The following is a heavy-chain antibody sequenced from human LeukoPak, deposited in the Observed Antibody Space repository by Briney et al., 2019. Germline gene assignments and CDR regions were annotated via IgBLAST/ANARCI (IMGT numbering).Heavy chain of an antibody. CDR2: MYYSGST. Sequence: PSETLSLTCTVSGGSISSSSYYWGWIRQPPGKGLEWIGSMYYSGSTYYKASLKSRVTISVDTSKNQFSLKLSSVTAADTAVYYCATWYYYDSSDYYLADYWGQGTLVTVSS. D-gene: IGHD3-22*01. CDR1: GGSISSSSYY. CDR3: ATWYYYDSSDYYLADY. J-gene: IGHJ4*02. V-gene: IGHV4-39*07.